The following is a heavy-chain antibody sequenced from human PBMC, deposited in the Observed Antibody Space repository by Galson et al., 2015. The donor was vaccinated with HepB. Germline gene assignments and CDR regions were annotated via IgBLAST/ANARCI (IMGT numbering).Heavy chain of an antibody. CDR2: IYPGDSDT. D-gene: IGHD3-10*01. CDR3: ARGPPITMVSEVGWFDP. CDR1: GYSFTSYW. J-gene: IGHJ5*02. V-gene: IGHV5-51*01. Sequence: QSGAEVKKPGESLKISCKGSGYSFTSYWIGWVRQMPGKGLEWMGIIYPGDSDTRYSPSFQGQVTISADKSISTAYLQWSSLKASDTAMYYCARGPPITMVSEVGWFDPWGREPWSPSPQ.